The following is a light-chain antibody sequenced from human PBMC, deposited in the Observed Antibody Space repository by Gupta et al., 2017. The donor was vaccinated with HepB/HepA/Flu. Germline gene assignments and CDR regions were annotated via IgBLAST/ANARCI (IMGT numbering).Light chain of an antibody. CDR2: GAS. V-gene: IGKV3-15*01. Sequence: ELVMTQSPATLSVSPGERATLSCRASQRIGINLAWYQQKPGQAPRLLIFGASTRATGIPARFSGSGSGTEFSLTSSSLQSGDVGVYYCQQYNNRPLTFGGGTKVEIK. CDR1: QRIGIN. J-gene: IGKJ4*01. CDR3: QQYNNRPLT.